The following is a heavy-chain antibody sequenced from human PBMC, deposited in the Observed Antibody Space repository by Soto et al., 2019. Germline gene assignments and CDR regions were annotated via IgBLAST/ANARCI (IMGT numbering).Heavy chain of an antibody. J-gene: IGHJ4*02. D-gene: IGHD5-18*01. V-gene: IGHV4-31*03. CDR3: ARRVDTAMVFDY. CDR2: IYYSGST. CDR1: GGSISSGGYY. Sequence: SETLSLTCTVSGGSISSGGYYWSWIRQHPVKGLEWIGYIYYSGSTYYNPSLKSRVTISVDTSKNQFSLKLSSVTAADTAVYYCARRVDTAMVFDYWGQGTLVTVSA.